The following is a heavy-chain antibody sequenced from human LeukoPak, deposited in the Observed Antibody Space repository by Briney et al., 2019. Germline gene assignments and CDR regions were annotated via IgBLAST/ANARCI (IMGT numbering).Heavy chain of an antibody. V-gene: IGHV1-18*01. Sequence: ASVKVSCKASGYTVTSYGISWVRQAPGQGLEWMGWISAYNGNTNYAQKLQGRVTMTTDTSTSTAYMELRSLRSDDTAVYYCARHGEFSGYDNSDNWFDPWGQGTLVTISS. CDR1: GYTVTSYG. D-gene: IGHD5-12*01. J-gene: IGHJ5*02. CDR2: ISAYNGNT. CDR3: ARHGEFSGYDNSDNWFDP.